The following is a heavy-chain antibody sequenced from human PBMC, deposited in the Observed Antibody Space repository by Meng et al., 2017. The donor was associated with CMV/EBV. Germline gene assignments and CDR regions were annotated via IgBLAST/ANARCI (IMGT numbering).Heavy chain of an antibody. V-gene: IGHV4-59*01. CDR3: ARAGYSYGQDGPYYYYGMDV. CDR1: GGSISSYY. CDR2: IYYSGST. Sequence: SETLSLTCTVSGGSISSYYWSWIRQPPGKGLEWIGYIYYSGSTNYNPSLKSRVTISVDTSKNQFSLKLSYVTAADTAVYYCARAGYSYGQDGPYYYYGMDVWGQGTTVTVSS. D-gene: IGHD5-18*01. J-gene: IGHJ6*02.